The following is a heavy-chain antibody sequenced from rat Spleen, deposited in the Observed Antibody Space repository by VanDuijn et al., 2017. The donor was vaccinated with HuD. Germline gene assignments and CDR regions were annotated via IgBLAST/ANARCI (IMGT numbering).Heavy chain of an antibody. CDR3: TRVVDYFDY. J-gene: IGHJ2*01. CDR1: GFTFNVYW. V-gene: IGHV5-31*01. CDR2: ITNTGGST. Sequence: EVQLMESGGGLVQPGKSLKLSCVASGFTFNVYWMAWIRQAPGKGLEWVASITNTGGSTYYPDSVKGRFTISRDNAKSTLYLQMNSLRSEDTATYYCTRVVDYFDYWGQGVMVTVSS.